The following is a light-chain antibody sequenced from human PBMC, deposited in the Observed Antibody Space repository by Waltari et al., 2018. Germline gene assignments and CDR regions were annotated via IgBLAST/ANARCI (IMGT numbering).Light chain of an antibody. V-gene: IGLV2-8*01. CDR3: ASYASTRKV. J-gene: IGLJ3*02. CDR1: SRDVGGYHY. Sequence: QSALTQPPSASGSPGQSVTISYTGSSRDVGGYHYVSWYQQHPGKAPKLMIYGVDKRPSGVPDRFSGSKSGNTASLTVSGLQAEDEADYFCASYASTRKVFGGGTKLTVL. CDR2: GVD.